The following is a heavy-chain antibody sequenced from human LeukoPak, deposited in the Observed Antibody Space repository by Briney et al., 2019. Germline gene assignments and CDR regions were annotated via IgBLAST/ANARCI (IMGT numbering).Heavy chain of an antibody. J-gene: IGHJ4*02. CDR3: AKTYLKEDVY. Sequence: PGGSLRLSCAASGFSVSNTYMSWVRQAPGKGLEWVSIIYSGGNTYYADSVKGRFTISRDNSKNTLYLQMNSLRAEDTAIYYCAKTYLKEDVYWGQGTLVTVSS. CDR1: GFSVSNTY. CDR2: IYSGGNT. D-gene: IGHD2-2*02. V-gene: IGHV3-53*01.